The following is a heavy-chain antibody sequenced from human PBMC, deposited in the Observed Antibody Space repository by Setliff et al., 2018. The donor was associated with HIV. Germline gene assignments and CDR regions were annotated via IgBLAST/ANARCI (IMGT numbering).Heavy chain of an antibody. CDR3: TRDTGGGGFPMDV. J-gene: IGHJ6*03. Sequence: SETLSLTCAVYGGSFSGYYWSWIRQHPVKGLEWIGYIFSSGITYYSPSLHSRVTISLDTSKNQFSLNLTSITAADTAVYYCTRDTGGGGFPMDVWGKGTTVTVSS. CDR1: GGSFSGYY. D-gene: IGHD2-15*01. V-gene: IGHV4-31*11. CDR2: IFSSGIT.